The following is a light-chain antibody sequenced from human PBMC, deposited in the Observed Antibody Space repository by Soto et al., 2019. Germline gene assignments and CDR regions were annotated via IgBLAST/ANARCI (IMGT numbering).Light chain of an antibody. J-gene: IGKJ5*01. V-gene: IGKV3-11*01. Sequence: EIQMTQSPATLSISLGERATLSCRASQSISSNLAWYQQKPGGAPRLLMYDAASRVSGLLDWFSGSGAGTTFSLPISSLEPEDFAVYYCQQRSNWTPITFGQGTRLEIK. CDR1: QSISSN. CDR2: DAA. CDR3: QQRSNWTPIT.